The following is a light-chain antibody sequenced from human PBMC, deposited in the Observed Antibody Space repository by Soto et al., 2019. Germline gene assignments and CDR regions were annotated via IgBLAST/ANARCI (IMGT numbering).Light chain of an antibody. CDR1: QSVSSSY. CDR2: GAS. CDR3: HQYNSWPWT. Sequence: EIVLTQSLGTLSVSRGXSGTSTCWTSQSVSSSYLAWYQQRPGQPPRLLIYGASTRASDVPGRFSGSGSGREFTLTISNLQSEDFAIYSCHQYNSWPWTFGQGTKVDIK. J-gene: IGKJ1*01. V-gene: IGKV3-15*01.